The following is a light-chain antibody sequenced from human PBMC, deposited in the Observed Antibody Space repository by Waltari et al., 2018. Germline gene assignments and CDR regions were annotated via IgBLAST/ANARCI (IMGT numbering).Light chain of an antibody. J-gene: IGLJ3*02. V-gene: IGLV4-69*01. CDR2: VHSDGSR. CDR3: QTGDHGTWV. Sequence: QPGNDPRYLMRVHSDGSRIKGGMIPDRFSGTSCGAERYRTISSLQSEDEADYYCQTGDHGTWVFGGGTKLTVL.